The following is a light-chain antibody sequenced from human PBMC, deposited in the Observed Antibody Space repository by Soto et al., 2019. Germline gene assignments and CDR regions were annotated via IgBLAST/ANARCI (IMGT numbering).Light chain of an antibody. V-gene: IGLV3-27*01. J-gene: IGLJ2*01. CDR3: YSAADNNRV. Sequence: SYELTQPSSVSGSPGQTARITCSGDVLAKKYARWFQQKPGQAPVLVIYKDSERPSGIPERFSGSSSGTTVTLTISGAQVEDEADYYCYSAADNNRVFGGGTKVTVL. CDR1: VLAKKY. CDR2: KDS.